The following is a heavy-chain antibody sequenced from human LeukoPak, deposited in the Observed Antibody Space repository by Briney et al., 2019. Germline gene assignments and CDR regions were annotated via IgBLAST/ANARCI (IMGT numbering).Heavy chain of an antibody. CDR2: IYTSGST. CDR1: GGSLSSYY. CDR3: VRHQYYYGAGSYYVFDS. J-gene: IGHJ5*01. D-gene: IGHD3-10*01. Sequence: PSETLSLTCTVSGGSLSSYYWNWIRQPAGKGLEWIGRIYTSGSTNYNPSLKSRVTMSVDTSKNQFSLKLSSVTAADTAVYYCVRHQYYYGAGSYYVFDSWGQGTLVTVSS. V-gene: IGHV4-4*07.